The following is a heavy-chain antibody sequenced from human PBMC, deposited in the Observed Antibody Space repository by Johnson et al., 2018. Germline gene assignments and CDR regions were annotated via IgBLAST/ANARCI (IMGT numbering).Heavy chain of an antibody. CDR2: MNPNSGNT. V-gene: IGHV1-8*01. J-gene: IGHJ6*03. Sequence: QVQLVQSGAEVKKXGASVKVXCNASGYTFTSYDVNWVRQATGQGLEWMGWMNPNSGNTGYAQKFQGRVTMTRNTSISTAYMELSSLRSEDTAIYFCARSGSPYYYYYMDVWGKGTTVTVSS. D-gene: IGHD2-15*01. CDR1: GYTFTSYD. CDR3: ARSGSPYYYYYMDV.